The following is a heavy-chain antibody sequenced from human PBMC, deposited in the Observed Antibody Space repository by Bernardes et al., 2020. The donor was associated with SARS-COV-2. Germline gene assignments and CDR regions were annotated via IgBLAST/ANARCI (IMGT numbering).Heavy chain of an antibody. J-gene: IGHJ6*02. CDR1: GFTFSNYA. V-gene: IGHV3-21*01. CDR2: ITSTSAYI. CDR3: AGGGGRGGMDV. D-gene: IGHD1-26*01. Sequence: GGSLRLSCLASGFTFSNYAMNWVRQAPGKGLEWVSSITSTSAYIRYADSVKGRFTISRDNANNSLFLQMNSLRANDSAVYYCAGGGGRGGMDVWGQGTTVTVSS.